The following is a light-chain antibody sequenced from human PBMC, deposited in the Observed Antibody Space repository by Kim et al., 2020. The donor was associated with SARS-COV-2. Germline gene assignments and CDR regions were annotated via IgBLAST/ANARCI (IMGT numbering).Light chain of an antibody. CDR2: TTS. CDR3: QQYSDSPWT. CDR1: RSIDSGY. Sequence: SADDRASVSSTASRSIDSGYLACYQRKPGQAPMRGIYTTSYRAAGIPDRVSGAGSGTDFTLTINRREPGDFAVYYCQQYSDSPWTFGQGTKVDIK. V-gene: IGKV3-20*01. J-gene: IGKJ1*01.